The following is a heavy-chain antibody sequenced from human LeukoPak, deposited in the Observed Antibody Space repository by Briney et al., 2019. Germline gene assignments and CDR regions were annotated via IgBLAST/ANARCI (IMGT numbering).Heavy chain of an antibody. CDR1: GYTFTSYD. CDR2: MNPNSGNT. V-gene: IGHV1-8*03. J-gene: IGHJ6*03. CDR3: ARGSSYIYYYYYYMDV. Sequence: EASVKVSCKASGYTFTSYDINWVRQATGQGLEWMGWMNPNSGNTGYAQKFQGRVTITRSTSISTAYMELSSLRSEDTAVYYCARGSSYIYYYYYYMDVWGKGTTVTVSS. D-gene: IGHD1-26*01.